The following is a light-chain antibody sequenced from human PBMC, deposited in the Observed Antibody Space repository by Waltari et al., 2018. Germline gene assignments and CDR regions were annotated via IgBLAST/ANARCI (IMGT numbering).Light chain of an antibody. CDR2: EAS. Sequence: EIVLTQSPATLSLSPGERATLSCRASHSVNWYLAWYQQRPGQAPRLLIYEASNRATGIPARFSGIGSETDFTLTISSLQPEDSAVYYCQQRRNWPLTFGGGTKVEIK. CDR1: HSVNWY. J-gene: IGKJ4*01. V-gene: IGKV3-11*01. CDR3: QQRRNWPLT.